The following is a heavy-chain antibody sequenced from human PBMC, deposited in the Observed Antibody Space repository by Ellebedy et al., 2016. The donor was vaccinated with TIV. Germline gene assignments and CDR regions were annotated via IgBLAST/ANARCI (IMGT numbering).Heavy chain of an antibody. Sequence: MPSETLSLTCTVSGGSISSSSYYWGWIRQPPGKGLEWIGNIYYSGSTYYNPSLKSRLTISVDTSKNQFTLKLSSVTAADTAVYYCATEDMVVVPAAHDIWGQGTMVTVSS. D-gene: IGHD2-2*01. V-gene: IGHV4-39*02. CDR3: ATEDMVVVPAAHDI. CDR2: IYYSGST. J-gene: IGHJ3*02. CDR1: GGSISSSSYY.